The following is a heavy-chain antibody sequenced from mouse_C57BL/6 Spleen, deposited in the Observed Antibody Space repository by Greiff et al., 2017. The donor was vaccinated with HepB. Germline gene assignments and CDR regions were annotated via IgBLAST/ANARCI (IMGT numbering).Heavy chain of an antibody. D-gene: IGHD1-1*01. V-gene: IGHV1-26*01. Sequence: VQLQQSGPELVKPGASVKISCKASGYTFTDYYMNWVKQSHGKSLEWIGDINPNNGGTSYNQKFKGKATLTVDKSSSTAYMELRSLTSEDSAVYYCARQVVADWYFDVWGTGTTVTVSS. CDR2: INPNNGGT. CDR3: ARQVVADWYFDV. J-gene: IGHJ1*03. CDR1: GYTFTDYY.